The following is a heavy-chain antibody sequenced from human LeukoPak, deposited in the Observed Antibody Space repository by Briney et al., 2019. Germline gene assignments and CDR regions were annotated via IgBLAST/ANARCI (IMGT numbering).Heavy chain of an antibody. CDR3: ARSWLFTDY. V-gene: IGHV1-2*02. J-gene: IGHJ4*02. Sequence: ASVKVSCKASGYTFTGYFVHWVRQAPGQGLQWMGWINPNTGGTNYAQKFQGRVTMTRDTSISTAYMELSRLRSDDTAVYYCARSWLFTDYWGQGTLVTVSS. CDR1: GYTFTGYF. D-gene: IGHD3-22*01. CDR2: INPNTGGT.